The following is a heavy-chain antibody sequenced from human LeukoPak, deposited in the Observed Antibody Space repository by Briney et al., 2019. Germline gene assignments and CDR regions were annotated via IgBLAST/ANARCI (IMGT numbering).Heavy chain of an antibody. CDR2: INPHNGDT. V-gene: IGHV1-2*02. CDR1: GYTFIGYY. CDR3: ATVRDIVVGGGPYYFDY. Sequence: GVSVKVSCKVSGYTFIGYYLHWVRQAPGQGLEWIGWINPHNGDTNYAQKFQGRVTMTRDTSITIAYMDLSRLKSDDTAVYYCATVRDIVVGGGPYYFDYWGQGTLVTVSS. D-gene: IGHD2-15*01. J-gene: IGHJ4*02.